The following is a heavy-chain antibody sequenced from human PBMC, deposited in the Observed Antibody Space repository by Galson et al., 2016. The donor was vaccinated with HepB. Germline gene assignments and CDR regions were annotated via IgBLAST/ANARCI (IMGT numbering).Heavy chain of an antibody. Sequence: SETLSLTCTVSGGSISSYYWSWIRQPPGKGLEWIGYIYYSGSTNYNPSLKSRVTISVDTSKNQFSLKLSSVTAADTAVCYCARSYRGSGTYYAYWGQGTLVTVSS. J-gene: IGHJ4*02. CDR3: ARSYRGSGTYYAY. CDR2: IYYSGST. V-gene: IGHV4-59*01. D-gene: IGHD3-10*01. CDR1: GGSISSYY.